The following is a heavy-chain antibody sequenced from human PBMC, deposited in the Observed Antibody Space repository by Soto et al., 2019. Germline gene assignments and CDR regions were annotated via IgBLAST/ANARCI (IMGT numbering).Heavy chain of an antibody. Sequence: GASVKVSCKASGYTFTSYAMHWVRQAPGQRLEWMGWINPNSGNTNYSQKFQGWVTMTRDTSISTAYMELSRLRSDDTAVYYCARDIYDSSGYYHTPGFDYWGQGTLVTVSS. CDR2: INPNSGNT. D-gene: IGHD3-22*01. V-gene: IGHV1-2*04. J-gene: IGHJ4*02. CDR3: ARDIYDSSGYYHTPGFDY. CDR1: GYTFTSYA.